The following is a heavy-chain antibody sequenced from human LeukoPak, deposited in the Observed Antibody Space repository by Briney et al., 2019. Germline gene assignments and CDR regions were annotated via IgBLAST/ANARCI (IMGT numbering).Heavy chain of an antibody. J-gene: IGHJ6*02. CDR3: ARENPPGYSSGMDV. CDR2: IWYDGSNK. CDR1: GFTFSSSG. D-gene: IGHD6-13*01. Sequence: PGGSLRLSCAASGFTFSSSGMYWVRQAPGKGLEWVAVIWYDGSNKYYADSVKGRFTISRDNSKNTLYLQMNSLRAEETAVYYCARENPPGYSSGMDVWGQGTTVTVSS. V-gene: IGHV3-33*01.